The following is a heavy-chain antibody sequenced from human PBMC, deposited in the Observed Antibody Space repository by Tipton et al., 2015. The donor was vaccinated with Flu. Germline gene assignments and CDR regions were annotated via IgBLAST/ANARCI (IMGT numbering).Heavy chain of an antibody. CDR3: AKDIYYYDSSRALDY. J-gene: IGHJ4*02. Sequence: SLRLSCAASGFTFSSYAMSWVRQAPGKGLEWVSAISGSGGSTYYADSVKGRFTISRDNSKNTLYLQMNSLRAEDTAVYYCAKDIYYYDSSRALDYWGQGTLVTVSS. CDR2: ISGSGGST. D-gene: IGHD3-22*01. CDR1: GFTFSSYA. V-gene: IGHV3-23*01.